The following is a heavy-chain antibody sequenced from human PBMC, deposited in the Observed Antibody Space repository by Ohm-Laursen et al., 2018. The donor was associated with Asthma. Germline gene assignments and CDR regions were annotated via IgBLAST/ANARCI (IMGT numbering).Heavy chain of an antibody. CDR3: ARGRSLVNFIVYYFDY. J-gene: IGHJ4*02. CDR1: GFTFTSYD. D-gene: IGHD2-8*02. V-gene: IGHV3-33*08. CDR2: IWYGGSNK. Sequence: SSLRLSCTASGFTFTSYDMYWVRQAPGKGLEFVAVIWYGGSNKYYADSVKGRFTISRDIAKNTLYLEMNSLRAEDTAVYYCARGRSLVNFIVYYFDYWGQGTLVTVSS.